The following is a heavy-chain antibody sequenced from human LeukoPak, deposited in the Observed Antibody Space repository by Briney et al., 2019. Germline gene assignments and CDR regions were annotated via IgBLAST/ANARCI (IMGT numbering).Heavy chain of an antibody. V-gene: IGHV3-33*01. CDR3: TRESAQNWFDP. CDR1: GFTFSSYG. Sequence: GGSLRLSCAASGFTFSSYGMHWVRQAPGKGLEWVAVIWYDGSNKYYADSVKGRFTISRDNSKNTLYLQMNSLRAEDTAVYYCTRESAQNWFDPWGQGTLVTVSS. J-gene: IGHJ5*02. CDR2: IWYDGSNK.